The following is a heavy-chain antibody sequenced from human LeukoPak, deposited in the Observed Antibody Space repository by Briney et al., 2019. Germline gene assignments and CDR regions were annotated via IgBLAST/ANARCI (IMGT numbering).Heavy chain of an antibody. CDR3: ATGETYFSAFDI. V-gene: IGHV3-30*04. CDR1: GFTFSSYA. D-gene: IGHD3-10*01. CDR2: ISYDGSNK. J-gene: IGHJ3*02. Sequence: GGSLRLSCAASGFTFSSYAMHWVRQAPGKGLEWVAVISYDGSNKYYADSVKGRFTISRDNSKNTLYLQMNSLRAEDTAAYYCATGETYFSAFDIWGQGTMVTVSS.